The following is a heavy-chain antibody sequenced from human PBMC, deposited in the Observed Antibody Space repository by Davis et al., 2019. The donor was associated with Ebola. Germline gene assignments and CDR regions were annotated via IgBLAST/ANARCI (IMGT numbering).Heavy chain of an antibody. CDR3: ARGRTVGAPLFDP. CDR2: ISDSGNT. Sequence: SETLSLTCSVSGGSISRGGYYWSWIRQHPGKGLEWVGYISDSGNTYYNPSLKSRVNISVDTSKNQFSLTLSSLTAADTAVYYCARGRTVGAPLFDPWGQGTLVTVSS. V-gene: IGHV4-31*03. J-gene: IGHJ5*02. CDR1: GGSISRGGYY. D-gene: IGHD1-26*01.